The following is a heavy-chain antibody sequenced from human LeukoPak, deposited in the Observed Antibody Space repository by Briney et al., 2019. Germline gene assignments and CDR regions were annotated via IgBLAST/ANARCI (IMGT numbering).Heavy chain of an antibody. Sequence: GGSLRLSCAASGFTFSSYAMHWVRQAPGKGLEWVAVISYDGSNKYYADSVKGRFTISRDNSKNTLYLQMNSLRAEDTAVYYCARDSYDILTGPSDFYYYYYYMDVWGKGTTVTVSS. D-gene: IGHD3-9*01. CDR3: ARDSYDILTGPSDFYYYYYYMDV. V-gene: IGHV3-30-3*01. CDR1: GFTFSSYA. CDR2: ISYDGSNK. J-gene: IGHJ6*03.